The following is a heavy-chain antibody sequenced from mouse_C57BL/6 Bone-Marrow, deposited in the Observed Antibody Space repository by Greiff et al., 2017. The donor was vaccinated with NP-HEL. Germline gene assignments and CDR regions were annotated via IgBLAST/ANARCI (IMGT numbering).Heavy chain of an antibody. CDR1: GFTFTDYY. J-gene: IGHJ2*01. CDR3: ARYLPRDYFDY. V-gene: IGHV7-3*01. CDR2: IRNKANGYTT. Sequence: EVKLEESGGGLVQPGGSLSLSCAASGFTFTDYYMSWVRQPPGKALEWLGFIRNKANGYTTEYSASVKGRFTISRDNSQSILYLQMNALRAEDSANYYCARYLPRDYFDYWGQGTTLTVSS. D-gene: IGHD5-5*01.